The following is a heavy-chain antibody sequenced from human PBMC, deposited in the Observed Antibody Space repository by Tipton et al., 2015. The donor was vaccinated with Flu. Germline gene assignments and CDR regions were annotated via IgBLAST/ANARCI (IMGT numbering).Heavy chain of an antibody. CDR2: IFTGGKA. D-gene: IGHD2-21*02. CDR3: VRDPGDSRFDA. CDR1: GLNASDNY. J-gene: IGHJ5*02. V-gene: IGHV3-53*01. Sequence: VQLVQSGGGLIQPGGSLRLSCAAPGLNASDNYMSWVRQAPGKGLEWLSIIFTGGKAYYADSVRGRFIISRDNSKNTVHLQMHSLRVEDTAMYYCVRDPGDSRFDAWGQGTLVTVSS.